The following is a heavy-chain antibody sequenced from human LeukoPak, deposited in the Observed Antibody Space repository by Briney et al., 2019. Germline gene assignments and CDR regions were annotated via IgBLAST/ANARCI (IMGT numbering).Heavy chain of an antibody. Sequence: PGGSLRLSCAASGFTFSRCSMNWVRQAPGKGLEWVSSISSSSSYIYYADSVKGRFTISRDNAKNSLYLQMNSLKTEDTAVYYCTGNYYGSGSYADFDYWGQGTLVTVSS. CDR1: GFTFSRCS. CDR3: TGNYYGSGSYADFDY. V-gene: IGHV3-21*04. CDR2: ISSSSSYI. J-gene: IGHJ4*02. D-gene: IGHD3-10*01.